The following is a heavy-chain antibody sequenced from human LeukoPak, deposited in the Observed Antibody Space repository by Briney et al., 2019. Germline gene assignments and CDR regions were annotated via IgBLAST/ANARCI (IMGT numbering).Heavy chain of an antibody. J-gene: IGHJ4*02. Sequence: RPGGSLRLSCAASGFTFSSYAMSWVRQAPGKGLEWVSGINWNGGSTGYADSVKGRFTISRDNAKNSLYLQMNSLRAEDTALYYCARDGLVGASLFDYWGQGTLVTVSS. CDR2: INWNGGST. CDR3: ARDGLVGASLFDY. CDR1: GFTFSSYA. V-gene: IGHV3-20*04. D-gene: IGHD1-26*01.